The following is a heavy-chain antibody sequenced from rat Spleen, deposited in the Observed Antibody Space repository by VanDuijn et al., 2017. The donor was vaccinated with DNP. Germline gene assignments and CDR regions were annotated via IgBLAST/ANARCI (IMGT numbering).Heavy chain of an antibody. D-gene: IGHD1-11*01. CDR3: ARYAATEGIDY. Sequence: EVQLQESGPGLVKPSQSLSLTCSVTGYSITSNYWGWLRKFPGNKMEWMGYISYSGSTSYNPSLKSRISITKDTSKNQFFLQLNSVTTEDTATYYCARYAATEGIDYWGQGVMVTVSS. J-gene: IGHJ2*01. V-gene: IGHV3-1*01. CDR1: GYSITSNY. CDR2: ISYSGST.